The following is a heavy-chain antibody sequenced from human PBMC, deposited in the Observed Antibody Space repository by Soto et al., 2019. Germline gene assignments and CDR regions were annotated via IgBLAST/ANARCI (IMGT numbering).Heavy chain of an antibody. J-gene: IGHJ5*02. CDR2: ISDSATTM. V-gene: IGHV3-11*01. Sequence: GGALRLSCADSGFTFSDYYMIWIRQAPGKGLEWISHISDSATTMYYADSVKGRFTISRDNARKSLFLHMNSLRAEDTAVYYCARDTAFISSGLFNPWGQGTLVTVS. CDR3: ARDTAFISSGLFNP. D-gene: IGHD3-22*01. CDR1: GFTFSDYY.